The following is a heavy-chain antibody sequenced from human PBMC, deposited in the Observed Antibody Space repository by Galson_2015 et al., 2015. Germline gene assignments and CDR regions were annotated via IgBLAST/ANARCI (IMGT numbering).Heavy chain of an antibody. D-gene: IGHD2-21*02. CDR3: AKDRASVRVTATDY. CDR1: GFTFSSYG. Sequence: SLRLSCAASGFTFSSYGMHWVRQAPGKGLEWVAVISYDGSNKYYADSVKGRFTISRDNSKNTPYLQMNSLRAEDTAVYYCAKDRASVRVTATDYWGQGTLVTVSS. V-gene: IGHV3-30*18. CDR2: ISYDGSNK. J-gene: IGHJ4*02.